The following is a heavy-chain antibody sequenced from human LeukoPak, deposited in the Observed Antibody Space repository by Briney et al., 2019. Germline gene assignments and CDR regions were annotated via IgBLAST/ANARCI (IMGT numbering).Heavy chain of an antibody. J-gene: IGHJ4*02. D-gene: IGHD3-22*01. Sequence: PSGTLSLTCAVSGGSISSSNWWSWVRQPPGKGLEWIGEIYHGGSTNYNPSLKSRVTISIDKSKNQFSLKLSSVTAADTAVYYCARVTYDSSGYFDYWGQGTLVTVSS. CDR1: GGSISSSNW. CDR2: IYHGGST. CDR3: ARVTYDSSGYFDY. V-gene: IGHV4-4*02.